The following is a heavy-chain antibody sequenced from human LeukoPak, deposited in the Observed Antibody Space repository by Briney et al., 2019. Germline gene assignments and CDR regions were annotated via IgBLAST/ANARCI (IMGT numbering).Heavy chain of an antibody. V-gene: IGHV4-61*02. CDR1: GGSISSGSYY. CDR3: ARGIVVVAQLGYYYYYMDV. D-gene: IGHD2-15*01. CDR2: IYTSGST. Sequence: KPSETLSLTCTVSGGSISSGSYYWSRIRQPSGKGLEWIGRIYTSGSTNYNPSLKSRLTISVDTSKNQYSLKLSSVTAADTAVYYCARGIVVVAQLGYYYYYMDVWGKGTTVTISS. J-gene: IGHJ6*03.